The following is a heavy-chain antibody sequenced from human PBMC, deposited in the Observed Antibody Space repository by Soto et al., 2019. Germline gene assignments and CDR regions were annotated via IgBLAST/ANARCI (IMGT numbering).Heavy chain of an antibody. CDR2: INHSGST. CDR3: ARGQVARWLVRSPFDD. CDR1: GGSFSGYY. V-gene: IGHV4-34*01. J-gene: IGHJ4*02. D-gene: IGHD6-19*01. Sequence: SETLSLTCAVYGGSFSGYYWSWIRQPPGKGLEWIGEINHSGSTNYNPSLKSRVTISVDTSKNQFSLKLSSVTAADTAVYYCARGQVARWLVRSPFDDWGQGTLVTVPQ.